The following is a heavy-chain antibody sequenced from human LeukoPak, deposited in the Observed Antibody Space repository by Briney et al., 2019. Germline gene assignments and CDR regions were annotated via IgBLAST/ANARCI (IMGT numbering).Heavy chain of an antibody. CDR2: INQDGSEE. CDR1: GFTFNSYW. CDR3: TRRLDE. J-gene: IGHJ4*02. Sequence: PGGSLRLSCAASGFTFNSYWMNWARQAPGKGLEWVANINQDGSEENCLDSVKGRFTISRDNAQNSLYLQMNGLRVEDTAVYYCTRRLDEWGQGTLVTVSS. D-gene: IGHD3-16*01. V-gene: IGHV3-7*01.